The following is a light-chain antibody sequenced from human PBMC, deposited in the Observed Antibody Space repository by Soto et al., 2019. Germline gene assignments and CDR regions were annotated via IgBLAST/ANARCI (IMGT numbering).Light chain of an antibody. CDR1: QSDSSSY. Sequence: EIVLTQSPGTLSLSPGERATLSCKASQSDSSSYLAWYRQKPGQAPRLLIHGASSRATGIPDRFSGSGSGTDFTLTISRLEPEDFAVYYCQQYGSSPSITFGQGARLDIK. J-gene: IGKJ5*01. CDR2: GAS. CDR3: QQYGSSPSIT. V-gene: IGKV3-20*01.